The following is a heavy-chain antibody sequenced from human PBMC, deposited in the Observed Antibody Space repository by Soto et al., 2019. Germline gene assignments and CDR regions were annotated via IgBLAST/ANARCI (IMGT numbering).Heavy chain of an antibody. J-gene: IGHJ4*02. D-gene: IGHD3-3*01. CDR2: ISYDGSDK. CDR3: ANPHIFFCSSYPCYKHYFDY. V-gene: IGHV3-30*18. CDR1: GFTFNTFG. Sequence: GWSLRLSCAASGFTFNTFGMHWVRQAPGKGLEWVAVISYDGSDKYYSDSVRGRFTISRDNSMNTLYLQMNSLRTEGTSVYYCANPHIFFCSSYPCYKHYFDYWARGTRVTTS.